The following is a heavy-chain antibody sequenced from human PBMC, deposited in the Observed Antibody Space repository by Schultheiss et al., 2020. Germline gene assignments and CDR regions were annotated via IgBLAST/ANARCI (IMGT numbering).Heavy chain of an antibody. CDR1: GFTFSSYG. Sequence: GGSLRLSCAASGFTFSSYGMHWVRQAPGKGLEWVAVISYDGSNKYYADSVKGRFTISRDDSKYTLYLQMTSLRAEDTAVYYCAKDLSYGYFDYWGQGTLVTVS. V-gene: IGHV3-30*18. D-gene: IGHD5-18*01. CDR2: ISYDGSNK. J-gene: IGHJ4*02. CDR3: AKDLSYGYFDY.